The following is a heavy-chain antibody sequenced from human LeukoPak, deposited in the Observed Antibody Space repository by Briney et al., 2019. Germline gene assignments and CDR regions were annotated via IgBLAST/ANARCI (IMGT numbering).Heavy chain of an antibody. Sequence: PGGSLRRSGAGYGFTVSRNYMSWHRQAPGKGLEWVSIIYTVGDTYYADYVKGRFTISRDNSNNTLYLQMNSLRAEDTGMYYCARDRRYSSSGYFWNWGQGTLVTVSS. J-gene: IGHJ4*02. CDR3: ARDRRYSSSGYFWN. CDR2: IYTVGDT. V-gene: IGHV3-53*01. CDR1: GFTVSRNY. D-gene: IGHD6-13*01.